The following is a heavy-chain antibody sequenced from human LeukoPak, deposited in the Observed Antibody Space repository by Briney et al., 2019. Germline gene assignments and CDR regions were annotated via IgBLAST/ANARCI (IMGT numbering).Heavy chain of an antibody. CDR3: AKDAIRGNGIYDAFDI. CDR1: GFTFDTYA. CDR2: IGNTET. V-gene: IGHV3-23*01. D-gene: IGHD3-10*01. J-gene: IGHJ3*02. Sequence: GGSLGLSCAASGFTFDTYAMSWVRQAPGKGLEWVSTIGNTETYYADSVKGRFTISRDNRQNTVYLQMTSLRAKDTAVYFCAKDAIRGNGIYDAFDIWGQGTRVTVSS.